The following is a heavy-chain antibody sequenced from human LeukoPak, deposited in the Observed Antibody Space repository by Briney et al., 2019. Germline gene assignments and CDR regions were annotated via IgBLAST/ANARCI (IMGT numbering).Heavy chain of an antibody. J-gene: IGHJ4*02. CDR1: GFTFNSYA. CDR3: ARDAVTSGSGSYPPY. CDR2: ISYHGSNK. V-gene: IGHV3-30*04. Sequence: PGGSLRLSCAVSGFTFNSYAMHWVRQAPGEGLEWVALISYHGSNKFYADSVKGRFTISRDNSKNTLYLQMNSLRPEDTAVYYCARDAVTSGSGSYPPYWGQGTLVTVSS. D-gene: IGHD3-10*01.